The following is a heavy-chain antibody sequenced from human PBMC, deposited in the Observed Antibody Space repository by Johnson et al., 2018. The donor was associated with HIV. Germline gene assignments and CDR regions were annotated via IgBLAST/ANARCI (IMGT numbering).Heavy chain of an antibody. V-gene: IGHV3-66*01. CDR1: GFTFSNSA. CDR2: IYSGGST. Sequence: VLLLESGGGLVQPGGSLRLSCASSGFTFSNSAMSWVRQAPGKGLEWVSVIYSGGSTYYADSVKGRFTISRDNSKNTLYLQMNSLRAEDTAVYYCARGRYYDSSGYESGAFDIWGQGTMVTVSS. J-gene: IGHJ3*02. D-gene: IGHD3-22*01. CDR3: ARGRYYDSSGYESGAFDI.